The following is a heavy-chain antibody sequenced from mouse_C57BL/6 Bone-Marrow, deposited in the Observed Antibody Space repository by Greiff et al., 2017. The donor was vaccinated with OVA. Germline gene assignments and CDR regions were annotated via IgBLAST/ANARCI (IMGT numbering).Heavy chain of an antibody. V-gene: IGHV5-4*03. CDR1: GFTFSSYA. CDR2: ISDGGSYT. J-gene: IGHJ3*01. Sequence: DVMLVESGGGLVKPGGSLKLSCAASGFTFSSYAMSWVRQTPEKRLEWVATISDGGSYTYYPDNVKGRFTISRDNAKNNLYLQMSHLKSEDTAMYYCARAVYYDYPFAYWGQGTLVTVSA. CDR3: ARAVYYDYPFAY. D-gene: IGHD2-4*01.